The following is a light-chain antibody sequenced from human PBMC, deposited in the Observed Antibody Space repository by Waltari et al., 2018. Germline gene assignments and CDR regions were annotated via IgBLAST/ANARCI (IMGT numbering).Light chain of an antibody. V-gene: IGKV3-20*01. CDR3: QTYDFLPAT. CDR2: HAS. CDR1: QGVGKY. J-gene: IGKJ1*01. Sequence: EIVLTQSPGTLSLSPGERATLSCRASQGVGKYLAWYQQRPGQAPRLLLYHASIRATGIPDRFSGSGYGTDFSLPISRLEPEDFAVYYCQTYDFLPATFGQGTTVEIK.